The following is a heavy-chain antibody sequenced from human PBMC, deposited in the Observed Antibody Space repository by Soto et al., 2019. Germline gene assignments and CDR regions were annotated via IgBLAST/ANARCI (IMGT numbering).Heavy chain of an antibody. CDR3: SKEDRITGTPMKIDFFDY. Sequence: HPGGSLRLSCSASGFTFSSYGMHWVRQAPGKGLEWVAVISYDGSNKYYADSVKGRFTISRYNSKTTLYLQMNSLRAEDTAVYYCSKEDRITGTPMKIDFFDYWGQGTLVTVSS. CDR2: ISYDGSNK. J-gene: IGHJ4*02. V-gene: IGHV3-30*18. D-gene: IGHD1-20*01. CDR1: GFTFSSYG.